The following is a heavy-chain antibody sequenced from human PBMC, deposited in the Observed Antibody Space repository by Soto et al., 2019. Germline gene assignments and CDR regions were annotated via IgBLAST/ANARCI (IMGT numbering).Heavy chain of an antibody. V-gene: IGHV3-23*01. D-gene: IGHD6-19*01. CDR3: AKPLQQWLLQGSGVDV. Sequence: VGSLRLSCAASGFSFSEYSMTWVRQAPGKGLQWVSAISGDTATTHYADSVKGRFTISRDNSRDTLYLQMNGLRVEDTAIYYCAKPLQQWLLQGSGVDVWGQGTTVTVSS. J-gene: IGHJ6*02. CDR1: GFSFSEYS. CDR2: ISGDTATT.